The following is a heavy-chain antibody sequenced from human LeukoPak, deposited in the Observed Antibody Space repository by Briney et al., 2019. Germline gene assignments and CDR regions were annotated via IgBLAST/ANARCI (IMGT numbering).Heavy chain of an antibody. CDR1: GVSISSANYY. Sequence: PSQTLSLTCTVSGVSISSANYYWSWIRQPPGKGLEWIGYTNYSGSAFYNPSLESRIIISVDTSKNQISLKVTSVTAADSAVYYCARKSRTWSNRFDPWGQGTLVTVSS. CDR3: ARKSRTWSNRFDP. J-gene: IGHJ5*02. D-gene: IGHD1-1*01. CDR2: TNYSGSA. V-gene: IGHV4-30-4*01.